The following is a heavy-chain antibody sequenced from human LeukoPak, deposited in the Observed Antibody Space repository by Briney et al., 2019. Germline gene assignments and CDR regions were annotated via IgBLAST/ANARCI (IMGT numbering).Heavy chain of an antibody. J-gene: IGHJ4*02. V-gene: IGHV3-30*04. D-gene: IGHD3-9*01. CDR3: AKWGDYDVLTGYYDSDY. Sequence: PGRSLRLSCAASGFTFSSYAMHWVRQAPGKGLEWVAVISYDGSNKYYADSVKGRFTISRDTSKNTLYLQMNSLRAEDTAVYYCAKWGDYDVLTGYYDSDYWGQGTLVTVSS. CDR2: ISYDGSNK. CDR1: GFTFSSYA.